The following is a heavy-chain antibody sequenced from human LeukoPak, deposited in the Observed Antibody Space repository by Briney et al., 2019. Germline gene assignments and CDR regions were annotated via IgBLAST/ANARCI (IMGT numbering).Heavy chain of an antibody. V-gene: IGHV4-39*01. J-gene: IGHJ4*02. CDR3: ARGDYGGTLFSY. D-gene: IGHD4-23*01. Sequence: SETLFLTCTVSGGSISSNSYYWGWIRQPPGKGLEWIGSIYYSGNSYYNPSLKSRVTISVDTSKNQFSLKLSSVTAADTAVYYCARGDYGGTLFSYWGQGTLVTVSS. CDR1: GGSISSNSYY. CDR2: IYYSGNS.